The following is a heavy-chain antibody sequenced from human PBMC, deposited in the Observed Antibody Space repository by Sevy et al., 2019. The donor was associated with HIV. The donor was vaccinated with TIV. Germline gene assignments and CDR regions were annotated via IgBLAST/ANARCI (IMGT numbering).Heavy chain of an antibody. V-gene: IGHV1-46*01. D-gene: IGHD5-12*01. CDR1: GYTFTSYS. J-gene: IGHJ4*02. Sequence: ASVKVSCKASGYTFTSYSIHWVRQAPGQGLECMGIINPSGGSTTYAQMFQGRVTLTRDKSTSTVFLELSSLRSDDTAVYYCAIPGFSGYDGVDQWGQGTLVTVSS. CDR2: INPSGGST. CDR3: AIPGFSGYDGVDQ.